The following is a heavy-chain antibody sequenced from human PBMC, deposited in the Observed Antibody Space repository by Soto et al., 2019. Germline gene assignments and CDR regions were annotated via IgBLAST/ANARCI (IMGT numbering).Heavy chain of an antibody. CDR3: AKDGVTYYYGSGSYYNNPSRDYYMAV. J-gene: IGHJ6*03. Sequence: GGSLRLSCAASGFTFSSYGMHWVRQAPGKGLEWVAVISYDGSNKYYADSVKGRFTISRDNSKNTLYLQMNSLRAEDTAVYYCAKDGVTYYYGSGSYYNNPSRDYYMAVWXKGTTVTVSS. CDR2: ISYDGSNK. CDR1: GFTFSSYG. D-gene: IGHD3-10*01. V-gene: IGHV3-30*18.